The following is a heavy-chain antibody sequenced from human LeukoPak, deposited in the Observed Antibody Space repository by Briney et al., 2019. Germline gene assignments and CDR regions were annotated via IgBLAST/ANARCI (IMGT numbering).Heavy chain of an antibody. CDR2: ISGAGAST. V-gene: IGHV3-23*01. Sequence: GGSLRLSCAASGFTFNNYAVNWVRQAPGKGLEWVSAISGAGASTYFADSVKGRFTISRDNSKNTLFLQMNSLRSEDTAVYYCAKDGGGWYTSGWYYFDYWGQGALVTVSS. D-gene: IGHD6-19*01. J-gene: IGHJ4*02. CDR1: GFTFNNYA. CDR3: AKDGGGWYTSGWYYFDY.